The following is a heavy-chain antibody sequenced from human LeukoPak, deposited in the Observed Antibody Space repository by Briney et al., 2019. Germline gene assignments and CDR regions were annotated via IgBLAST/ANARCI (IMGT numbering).Heavy chain of an antibody. CDR1: GDSVASNSVA. J-gene: IGHJ5*02. Sequence: SQTLSLTCAISGDSVASNSVAWNWIRQSPSRGLEWLGRTYYRSKWYTDYAVSVKSRITINPDTSKNQFSLHLNSVTPEDTAVYYCTRHDSSGWRYGNWFDPWGQGTLVTVSS. CDR2: TYYRSKWYT. CDR3: TRHDSSGWRYGNWFDP. D-gene: IGHD6-19*01. V-gene: IGHV6-1*01.